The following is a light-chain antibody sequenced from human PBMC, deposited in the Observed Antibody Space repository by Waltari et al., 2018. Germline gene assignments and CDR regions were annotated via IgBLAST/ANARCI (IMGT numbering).Light chain of an antibody. CDR3: SSRDSSASHVL. J-gene: IGLJ2*01. Sequence: SSELTQDPAVSVALGQTVRITFQGASPRASYASWYQQKSGQAPILVLFGKNKRPSGIPDRFSGYNSETTTSLTITGAQAEDEADYYCSSRDSSASHVLFAGGTKLTVL. CDR2: GKN. CDR1: SPRASY. V-gene: IGLV3-19*01.